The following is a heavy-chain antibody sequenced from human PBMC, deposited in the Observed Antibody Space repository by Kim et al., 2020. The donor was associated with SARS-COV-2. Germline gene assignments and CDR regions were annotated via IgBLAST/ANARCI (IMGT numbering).Heavy chain of an antibody. CDR1: GGSFSGYY. CDR3: ARKPFYGSGSYYRPWFDP. V-gene: IGHV4-34*01. Sequence: SETLSLTCAVYGGSFSGYYWSWIRQPPGKGLEWIGEINHSGSTNYNPSLKSRVTISVDTSKNQFSLKLSSVTAADTAVYYCARKPFYGSGSYYRPWFDPWGQGTLVTVSS. CDR2: INHSGST. D-gene: IGHD3-10*01. J-gene: IGHJ5*02.